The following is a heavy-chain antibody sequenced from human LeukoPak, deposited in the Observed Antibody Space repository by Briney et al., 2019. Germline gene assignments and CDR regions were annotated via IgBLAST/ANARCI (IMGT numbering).Heavy chain of an antibody. J-gene: IGHJ5*02. V-gene: IGHV4-59*01. CDR2: IYYSGST. CDR1: GGSLSSYY. Sequence: SETLSLTCTVSGGSLSSYYWSWIRQPPGKGLEWIGYIYYSGSTNYNPSLKSRVTISVDTSKNQFSLKLSSVTAADTAVYYCARYCSSTSCYRDMNNWFDPWGQGTLVTVSS. D-gene: IGHD2-2*02. CDR3: ARYCSSTSCYRDMNNWFDP.